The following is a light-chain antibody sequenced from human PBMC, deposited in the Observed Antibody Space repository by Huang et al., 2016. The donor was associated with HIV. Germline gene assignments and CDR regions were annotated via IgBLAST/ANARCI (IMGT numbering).Light chain of an antibody. V-gene: IGKV4-1*01. Sequence: DIVMTQSPDSLAVPLGERATISCVSSQSLLYSANKKHVPMNFLAWYQKKPGQPPKLLIFWASSRASGVPDRCSGSGSGTDFTLTISGLQAEDVAVYYCQQHYSTPWTFGQGTKVEIK. CDR3: QQHYSTPWT. J-gene: IGKJ1*01. CDR1: QSLLYSANKKHVPMNF. CDR2: WAS.